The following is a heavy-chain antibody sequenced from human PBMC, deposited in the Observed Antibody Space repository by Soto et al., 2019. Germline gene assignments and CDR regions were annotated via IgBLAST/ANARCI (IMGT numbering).Heavy chain of an antibody. V-gene: IGHV3-74*01. Sequence: EVQLVESGGGSVQPGGSLRLSCAASGFTFSYYRMHWVRQAPGKGLVWVSRINTDGSGTTYADPVQGRFTISRDNAKNTLYLQMNSLRAEDTAVYYCARDLSALDYWGQGTLVTVSS. CDR1: GFTFSYYR. CDR2: INTDGSGT. CDR3: ARDLSALDY. D-gene: IGHD3-3*02. J-gene: IGHJ4*02.